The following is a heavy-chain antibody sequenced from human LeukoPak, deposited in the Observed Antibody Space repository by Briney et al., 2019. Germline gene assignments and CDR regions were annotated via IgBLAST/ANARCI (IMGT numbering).Heavy chain of an antibody. Sequence: PSETLSLTCSVSGGSMSSGGYYWSWIRQHPGKGLEWMGHIYYSGTVYYNPSLRSRVSISVDTSKNQFSLRLSSVTVADTAVYYCARDLVGYFDYWGQGTLVTVSS. CDR3: ARDLVGYFDY. J-gene: IGHJ4*02. CDR1: GGSMSSGGYY. CDR2: IYYSGTV. V-gene: IGHV4-31*03.